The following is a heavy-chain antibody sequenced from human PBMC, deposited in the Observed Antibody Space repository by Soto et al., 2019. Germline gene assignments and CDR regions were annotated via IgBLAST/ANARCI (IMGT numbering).Heavy chain of an antibody. CDR2: IIPIFGTA. D-gene: IGHD2-8*02. V-gene: IGHV1-69*13. J-gene: IGHJ4*02. CDR3: AYVGGYGTGDYSFDL. Sequence: SVKVSCKASGGTFSSYAISWVRQAPGQGLEWMGGIIPIFGTANYAQKFQGRVTITADESTSTAYMELTNLKFDDTALYYCAYVGGYGTGDYSFDLWGQGTPVTVS. CDR1: GGTFSSYA.